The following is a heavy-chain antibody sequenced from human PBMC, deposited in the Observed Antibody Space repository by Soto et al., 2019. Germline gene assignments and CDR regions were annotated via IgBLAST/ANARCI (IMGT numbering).Heavy chain of an antibody. CDR3: VRMESSGTLNWFDT. Sequence: XSVKVSCTTSESAFMNYDISLVRQATGQGLEWMGWMNPNSGNTGYSLKFQVRVSMTRNTSIYTVYLELRSLASDDTAVYYCVRMESSGTLNWFDTWGQGTLVTVSS. V-gene: IGHV1-8*01. J-gene: IGHJ5*02. CDR1: ESAFMNYD. D-gene: IGHD1-1*01. CDR2: MNPNSGNT.